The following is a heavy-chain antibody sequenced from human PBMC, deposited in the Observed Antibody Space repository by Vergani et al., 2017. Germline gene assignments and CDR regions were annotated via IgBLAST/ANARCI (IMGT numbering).Heavy chain of an antibody. CDR2: IYTSGST. V-gene: IGHV4-4*07. D-gene: IGHD3-10*01. CDR3: ARDLERFGELYTYAFDV. Sequence: QVQLQESGPGLVKPSETLSLTCTVSGGSISSYYWSWIRQPAGKGLEWIGRIYTSGSTNYNPALKSRVTMSVATSKNQFSLKLSSVTAADTTVYYCARDLERFGELYTYAFDVWGQGTMVTVSS. J-gene: IGHJ3*01. CDR1: GGSISSYY.